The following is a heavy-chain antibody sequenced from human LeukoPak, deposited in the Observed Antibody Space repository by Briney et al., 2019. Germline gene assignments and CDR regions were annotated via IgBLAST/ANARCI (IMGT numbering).Heavy chain of an antibody. J-gene: IGHJ4*02. D-gene: IGHD2-15*01. CDR3: AKDPSGRYCSGGSCHDDY. CDR1: GFTFSSYA. V-gene: IGHV3-23*01. Sequence: GGFLRLSCAASGFTFSSYAMSWVRQAPGKGLEWVSAISGSGGSTYYADSVKGRFTISRDNSKNTLYLQMNSLRAEDTAVYYCAKDPSGRYCSGGSCHDDYWGQGTLVTVSS. CDR2: ISGSGGST.